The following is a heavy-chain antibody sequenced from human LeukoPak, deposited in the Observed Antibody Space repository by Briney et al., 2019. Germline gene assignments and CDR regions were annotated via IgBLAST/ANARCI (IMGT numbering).Heavy chain of an antibody. CDR3: AKDGASGGYYDSSGYYDFDY. J-gene: IGHJ4*02. CDR1: GFTFDDYA. Sequence: GRSLRLSCAASGFTFDDYAMHWVRQAPGKGLEWAPGISWNSGSIGYADSVKGRFTISRDNAKDSLYLQMNSLRAEDTALYYCAKDGASGGYYDSSGYYDFDYWGQGTLVTVSS. V-gene: IGHV3-9*01. D-gene: IGHD3-22*01. CDR2: ISWNSGSI.